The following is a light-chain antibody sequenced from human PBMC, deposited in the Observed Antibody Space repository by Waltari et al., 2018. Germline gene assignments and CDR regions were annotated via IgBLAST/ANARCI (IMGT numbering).Light chain of an antibody. J-gene: IGLJ1*01. CDR2: YDN. CDR3: AAWDDIRSAYV. Sequence: HSPSASGTPGQWVSVSCSGSSSNLGSNAVNWYQQLPGMAPKLLIYYDNHWPSGLPYRVSGSKSGTSDSRALSGLQSEDEADYIWAAWDDIRSAYVIGTGTKVTVL. CDR1: SSNLGSNA. V-gene: IGLV1-44*01.